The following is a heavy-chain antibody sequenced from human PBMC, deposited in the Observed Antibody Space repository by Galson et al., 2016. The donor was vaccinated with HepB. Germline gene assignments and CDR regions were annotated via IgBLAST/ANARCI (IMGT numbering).Heavy chain of an antibody. CDR1: GYSISSGYY. CDR3: ASAPRDVDIAATLRLPLDYYFDY. Sequence: SETLSLTCGVSGYSISSGYYWGWIRQPPGQGLEWIASIYHSGSTYYNPSLLSRVTISLDPSNRQVFLKMEPVTAADPAVYYCASAPRDVDIAATLRLPLDYYFDYWGQGNLVTVSS. J-gene: IGHJ4*02. V-gene: IGHV4-38-2*01. D-gene: IGHD5-12*01. CDR2: IYHSGST.